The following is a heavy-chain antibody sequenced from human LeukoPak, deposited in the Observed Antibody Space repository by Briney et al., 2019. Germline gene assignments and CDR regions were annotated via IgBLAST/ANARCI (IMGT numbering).Heavy chain of an antibody. V-gene: IGHV4-59*08. D-gene: IGHD3-3*01. CDR2: IYYSGST. CDR1: GGSISSYY. CDR3: ARHGTLVPLKTYYDFWSGYSQAVRGDWFDP. J-gene: IGHJ5*02. Sequence: SETLSLTCTVSGGSISSYYWSWIRQPPGKGLEWIGYIYYSGSTNYNPSLKSRVTISVDTSKNQFSLKLSSVTAADTAVYYCARHGTLVPLKTYYDFWSGYSQAVRGDWFDPWGQGTLVTVSS.